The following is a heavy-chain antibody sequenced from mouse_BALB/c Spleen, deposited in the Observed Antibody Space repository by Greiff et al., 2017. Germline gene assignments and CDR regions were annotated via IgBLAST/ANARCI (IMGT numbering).Heavy chain of an antibody. CDR1: GFTFSDYY. Sequence: EVQVVESGGGLVKPGGSLKLSCAASGFTFSDYYMSWVRQTPEKRLEWVATISDGGSYTYYPDSVKGRFTISRDNAKNNLYLQMSSLKSEDTAMYYCARNRDDCGNCIYDMDYWGQGTSVTVCS. J-gene: IGHJ4*01. D-gene: IGHD2-1*01. CDR3: ARNRDDCGNCIYDMDY. V-gene: IGHV5-4*02. CDR2: ISDGGSYT.